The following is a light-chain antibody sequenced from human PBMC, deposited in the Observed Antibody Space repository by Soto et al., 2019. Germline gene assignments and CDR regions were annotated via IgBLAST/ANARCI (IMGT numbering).Light chain of an antibody. J-gene: IGLJ3*02. CDR2: DTF. CDR1: SSNSGAGYD. V-gene: IGLV1-40*01. Sequence: SGLTQPPSVSGAPGQTVSIACSGSSSNSGAGYDVHWYQHRPGTVPKLVIYDTFNRPSGVPDRFSGSKSGTSASLAITGLQAEDEADYYCQAYDNSLGVSVLFGGGTKVTVX. CDR3: QAYDNSLGVSVL.